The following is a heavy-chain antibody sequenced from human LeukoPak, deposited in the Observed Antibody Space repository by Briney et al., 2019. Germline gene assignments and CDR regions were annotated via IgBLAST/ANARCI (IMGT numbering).Heavy chain of an antibody. D-gene: IGHD6-19*01. J-gene: IGHJ4*02. V-gene: IGHV1-2*02. CDR2: INANSGDT. Sequence: ASVKVSCKASGYTFTGYYMHWVRQAPGQGLEWMGWINANSGDTKYAQKFQGRVTMTRDTSITTAYMDLSSLRSDDTAVYYCARDVAGIDYWGQGTLATVSS. CDR1: GYTFTGYY. CDR3: ARDVAGIDY.